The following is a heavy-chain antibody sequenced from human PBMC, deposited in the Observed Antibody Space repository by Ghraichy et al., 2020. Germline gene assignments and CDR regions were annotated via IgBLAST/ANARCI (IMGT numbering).Heavy chain of an antibody. J-gene: IGHJ4*02. D-gene: IGHD1-26*01. CDR1: GFTVSSNY. Sequence: LSLTCAASGFTVSSNYMSWVRQAPGKGLEWVSVIYSGGSTYYADSVKGRFTISRDNSQNTLYLQMNSLRAEDTAVYYCARGWELPYYFDYWGQGTLVTVSS. V-gene: IGHV3-53*01. CDR2: IYSGGST. CDR3: ARGWELPYYFDY.